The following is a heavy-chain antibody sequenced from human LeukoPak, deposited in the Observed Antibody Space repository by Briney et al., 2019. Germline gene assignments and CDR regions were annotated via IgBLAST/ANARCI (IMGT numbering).Heavy chain of an antibody. D-gene: IGHD3-22*01. J-gene: IGHJ1*01. V-gene: IGHV4-59*12. Sequence: SETLSLTCTVSGGSISSYYWSWIRQPPGKGLERIGYIYYSGSTNYNPSLKSRVTISVDTSKNQFSLKLSSVTAADTAVYYCASGPTYYYDSSGYPPEYFQHWGQGTLVTVSS. CDR1: GGSISSYY. CDR3: ASGPTYYYDSSGYPPEYFQH. CDR2: IYYSGST.